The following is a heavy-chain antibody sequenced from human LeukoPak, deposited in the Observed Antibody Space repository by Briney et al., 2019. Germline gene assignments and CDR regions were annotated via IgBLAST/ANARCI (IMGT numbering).Heavy chain of an antibody. Sequence: GGSLRLSCAVSGFTFSSYTMHWVRQAPMKGLEWVSSISTSATYTYYADSVKGRFSVSRDNAKNSLYLQMNSLRAEDTAVYFCVRDLEDYNNYGEMAIWGQGTLVTVSS. D-gene: IGHD4-11*01. J-gene: IGHJ4*02. CDR3: VRDLEDYNNYGEMAI. V-gene: IGHV3-21*01. CDR2: ISTSATYT. CDR1: GFTFSSYT.